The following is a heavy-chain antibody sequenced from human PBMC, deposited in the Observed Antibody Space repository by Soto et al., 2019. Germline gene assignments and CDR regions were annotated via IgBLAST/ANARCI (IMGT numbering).Heavy chain of an antibody. CDR2: INAGNGNT. Sequence: QVQLVQSGAEVKKPGASVKVSCKASGYTFTSYAMHWVRQAPGQSLEWMGWINAGNGNTKYSQKFQGIVTITRATSASTAYMELSSLRSEDTAVYYCARGDYYDIHDYWGQGTLVTVSS. CDR3: ARGDYYDIHDY. J-gene: IGHJ4*02. V-gene: IGHV1-3*01. CDR1: GYTFTSYA. D-gene: IGHD3-22*01.